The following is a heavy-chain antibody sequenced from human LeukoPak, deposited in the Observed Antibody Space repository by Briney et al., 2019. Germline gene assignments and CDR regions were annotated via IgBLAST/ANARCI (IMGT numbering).Heavy chain of an antibody. CDR1: GYTFTGYY. CDR3: ARPRQTVAGTWLTGGTLNWFDP. V-gene: IGHV1-2*02. CDR2: INPKSGGT. D-gene: IGHD6-19*01. Sequence: ASVKVSCKASGYTFTGYYMHWVRQAPGQGLEWMGWINPKSGGTNYAQKFQGRVTMTRDTSISTAYMELSRLRSDDTAVYYCARPRQTVAGTWLTGGTLNWFDPWGQGTLVTVSS. J-gene: IGHJ5*02.